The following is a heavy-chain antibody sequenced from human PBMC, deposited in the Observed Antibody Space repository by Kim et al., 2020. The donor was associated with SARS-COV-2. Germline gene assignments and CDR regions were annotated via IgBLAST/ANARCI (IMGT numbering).Heavy chain of an antibody. CDR3: VRSLASSNDF. Sequence: GGSLRLSCAASGFTFSASTMHWVRQASGRGLEWVARIRSRANSLSTAYAASVKVRFTVFRDDSKNTAFLQMTSLNIEDTSVYYCVRSLASSNDFWGQGIL. V-gene: IGHV3-73*01. D-gene: IGHD3-10*01. J-gene: IGHJ4*02. CDR1: GFTFSAST. CDR2: IRSRANSLST.